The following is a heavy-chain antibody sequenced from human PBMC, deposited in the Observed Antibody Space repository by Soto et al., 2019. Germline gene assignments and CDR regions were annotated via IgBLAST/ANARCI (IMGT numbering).Heavy chain of an antibody. Sequence: QVQLVQSGAEVKKPGSSVKVSCTASGGTFSSYAIIWVRQAPGQGLEWMGGIIPLFGTANYAQKFQGRVTITADKSTSTAYMELSSMISEDTAVYYCSRVYSGVPYYDILTGSPTYYCGMDVWGQGTKVTVSS. CDR3: SRVYSGVPYYDILTGSPTYYCGMDV. D-gene: IGHD3-9*01. CDR1: GGTFSSYA. J-gene: IGHJ6*02. V-gene: IGHV1-69*06. CDR2: IIPLFGTA.